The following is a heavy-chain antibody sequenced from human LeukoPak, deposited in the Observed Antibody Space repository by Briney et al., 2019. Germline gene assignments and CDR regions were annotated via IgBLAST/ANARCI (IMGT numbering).Heavy chain of an antibody. J-gene: IGHJ3*02. Sequence: SETLSLTCTVSGGSISSTSYYWAWIRQPPGKGLEWIGSIYYSGSTYYNPSLKSRVTISVDTSKNQFSLKLSSVTAEDTAVYYCARGMVVTKDAFDIWGQGTMVTVSS. D-gene: IGHD2-21*02. CDR3: ARGMVVTKDAFDI. CDR1: GGSISSTSYY. V-gene: IGHV4-39*07. CDR2: IYYSGST.